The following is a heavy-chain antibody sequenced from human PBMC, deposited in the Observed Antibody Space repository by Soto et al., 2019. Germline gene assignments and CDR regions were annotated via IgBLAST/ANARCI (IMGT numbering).Heavy chain of an antibody. CDR1: GYSFTSYW. J-gene: IGHJ6*02. D-gene: IGHD3-3*01. CDR3: ARAVGEWSGYYAYYYYGMDV. Sequence: PGESLKISCKGSGYSFTSYWISWVRQMPGKGLEWMGRIDPSDSYTNYSPSFQGHVTISADKSISTAYLQWSSLKASDTAMYYCARAVGEWSGYYAYYYYGMDVWGQGTTVTVSS. V-gene: IGHV5-10-1*01. CDR2: IDPSDSYT.